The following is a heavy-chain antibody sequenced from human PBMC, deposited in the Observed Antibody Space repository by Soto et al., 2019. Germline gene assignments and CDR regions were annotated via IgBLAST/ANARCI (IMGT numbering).Heavy chain of an antibody. J-gene: IGHJ6*02. CDR2: ISYDGSNK. CDR3: ARVVEQWLAHYGMDV. D-gene: IGHD6-19*01. CDR1: GFTFSSYA. V-gene: IGHV3-30-3*01. Sequence: GGSLRLSCAASGFTFSSYAMHWVRQAPGKGLEWVAVISYDGSNKYYADSVKGRFTISRDNSKNTLYLQMNSLRAEDTAVYYCARVVEQWLAHYGMDVWGQGTTVTVSS.